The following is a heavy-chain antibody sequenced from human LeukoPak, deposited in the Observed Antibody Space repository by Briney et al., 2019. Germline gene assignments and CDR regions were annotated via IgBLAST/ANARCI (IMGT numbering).Heavy chain of an antibody. Sequence: ASVKVSCKASGYTFAGYYIHWVRQAPGQGLEWMGWINPNSADTNYAQKFQGRVTMTRDTSISTAYMELSSLRSDDTAVYYCRRFFSYGQTYYLDYWGQGTLVTVSS. J-gene: IGHJ4*02. D-gene: IGHD5-18*01. CDR1: GYTFAGYY. V-gene: IGHV1-2*02. CDR2: INPNSADT. CDR3: RRFFSYGQTYYLDY.